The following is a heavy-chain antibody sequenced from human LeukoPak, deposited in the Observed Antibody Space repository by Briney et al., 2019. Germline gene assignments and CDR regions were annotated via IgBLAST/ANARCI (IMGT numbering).Heavy chain of an antibody. Sequence: GESLKISCKGSGYRFTTYWIGWVRQMPGKGLGWMGIIYTGDSATRYSRSFQGQVTISADHSIHTACLQWSSLTASDTAIYYCASFRKVTTPFERWGQRTLVTASS. J-gene: IGHJ5*02. CDR1: GYRFTTYW. V-gene: IGHV5-51*01. CDR2: IYTGDSAT. D-gene: IGHD2-21*02. CDR3: ASFRKVTTPFER.